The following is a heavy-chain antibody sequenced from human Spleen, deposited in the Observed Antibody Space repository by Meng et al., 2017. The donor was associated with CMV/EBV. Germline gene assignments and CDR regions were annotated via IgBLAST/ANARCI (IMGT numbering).Heavy chain of an antibody. CDR1: GFTFSGYW. J-gene: IGHJ6*02. V-gene: IGHV3-74*01. CDR2: INSDGSRT. D-gene: IGHD5-18*01. CDR3: ARGDTAIFVNYYYYGVDV. Sequence: GESLKISCAASGFTFSGYWMHWVRQAPGKGLVWVPRINSDGSRTNYAESVKGRFTISRDNAKNTLYLQVNSLRAEDTAVYYCARGDTAIFVNYYYYGVDVWGQGTTITVSS.